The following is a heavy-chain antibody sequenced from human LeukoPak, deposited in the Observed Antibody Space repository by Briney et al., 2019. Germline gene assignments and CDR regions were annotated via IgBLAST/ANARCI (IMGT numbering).Heavy chain of an antibody. CDR3: ARHPQFGFWSGSQNY. Sequence: SETLSLTCTVSGGSINNGGYYWSWIRQHPGKGLEWIGYIYYSGSSYYNPSLKSRDTISVDTSKNQFSLKLSSVAAADTAVYYCARHPQFGFWSGSQNYWGQGTLVTVSS. CDR2: IYYSGSS. J-gene: IGHJ4*02. CDR1: GGSINNGGYY. V-gene: IGHV4-39*01. D-gene: IGHD3-3*01.